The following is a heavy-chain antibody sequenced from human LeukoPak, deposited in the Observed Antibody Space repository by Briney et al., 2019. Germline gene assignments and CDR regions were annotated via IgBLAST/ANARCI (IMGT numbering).Heavy chain of an antibody. J-gene: IGHJ4*02. V-gene: IGHV3-23*01. D-gene: IGHD3-22*01. CDR2: IRGSGGST. CDR1: GFTFSTYT. CDR3: AKVAGFYDTSGRFFDY. Sequence: PGGSLRLSCAASGFTFSTYTMSWVRQAPGKGLEWVSAIRGSGGSTYYADSVKGRFTISGDNSKNTLYLQMNSLRAEDTAVYYCAKVAGFYDTSGRFFDYWGQRTLVTVSS.